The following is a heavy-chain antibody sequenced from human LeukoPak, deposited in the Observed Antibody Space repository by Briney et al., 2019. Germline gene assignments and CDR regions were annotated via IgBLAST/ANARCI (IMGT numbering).Heavy chain of an antibody. J-gene: IGHJ4*02. Sequence: PGGSLRLSCVAAGFTFSSYEMNWVRQAPGKGLEWVSYISSNGSPIFYADSVKGRFTISRDNAKNSLSLLMNSLRAEDTAVYYCARDGGSGILDWGQGTLVTVSS. V-gene: IGHV3-48*03. D-gene: IGHD3-10*01. CDR1: GFTFSSYE. CDR2: ISSNGSPI. CDR3: ARDGGSGILD.